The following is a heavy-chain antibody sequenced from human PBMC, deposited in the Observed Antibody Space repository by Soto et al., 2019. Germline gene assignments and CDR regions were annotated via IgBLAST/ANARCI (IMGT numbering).Heavy chain of an antibody. J-gene: IGHJ4*02. D-gene: IGHD6-13*01. Sequence: QLQLQESGPGLVKPSETLSLTCTVSGDSIRSSIYYWGWIRQPPGKGLEWIGTIYSSGSTFYNPSLKSRVTISVYTSKNQFSLRLSSVTAADTAVYYCASQAAVGTRRGACYFDYWGQGTLVTVSS. CDR2: IYSSGST. V-gene: IGHV4-39*01. CDR3: ASQAAVGTRRGACYFDY. CDR1: GDSIRSSIYY.